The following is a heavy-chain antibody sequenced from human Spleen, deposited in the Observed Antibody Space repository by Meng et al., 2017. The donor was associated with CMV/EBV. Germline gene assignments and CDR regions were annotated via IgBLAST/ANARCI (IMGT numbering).Heavy chain of an antibody. Sequence: GESLKISCAASGFTFSSYGMHWVRQAPGKGLEWVAFIRYDGSNKYYADSVKGRFTISRDNSKNTLYLQMNSLRAEDTAVYYCARVGKAAQNFDYWGQGTRVTVSS. D-gene: IGHD6-6*01. CDR3: ARVGKAAQNFDY. CDR1: GFTFSSYG. J-gene: IGHJ4*02. V-gene: IGHV3-30*02. CDR2: IRYDGSNK.